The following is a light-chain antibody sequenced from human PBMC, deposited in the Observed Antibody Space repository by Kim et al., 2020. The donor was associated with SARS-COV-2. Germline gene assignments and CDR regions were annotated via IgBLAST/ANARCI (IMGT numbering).Light chain of an antibody. V-gene: IGLV2-11*01. CDR3: CSYAGRFYV. J-gene: IGLJ1*01. CDR2: DVS. CDR1: RSHVGGYTY. Sequence: RHSLPIPCTGPRSHVGGYTYVSWYQPHPGKAPKLMIYDVSKRPSGVPDRFSGSKSGNTASLTISGLQAEDEADYYCCSYAGRFYVFGPGTKVTVL.